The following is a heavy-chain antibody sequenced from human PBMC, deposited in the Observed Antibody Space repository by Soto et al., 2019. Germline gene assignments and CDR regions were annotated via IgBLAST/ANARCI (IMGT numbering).Heavy chain of an antibody. CDR1: GFTFSGHD. Sequence: EVQMVESGGGLVQPGGSLRLSCAASGFTFSGHDMHWVRQATGKGLECVSGIGSAGDTYYPDSVKGRFTVSRENAKNSLYLQMNSLRVEDTAVYYCARASAGLDYWGQGALVTVSS. J-gene: IGHJ4*02. V-gene: IGHV3-13*01. CDR2: IGSAGDT. CDR3: ARASAGLDY. D-gene: IGHD1-1*01.